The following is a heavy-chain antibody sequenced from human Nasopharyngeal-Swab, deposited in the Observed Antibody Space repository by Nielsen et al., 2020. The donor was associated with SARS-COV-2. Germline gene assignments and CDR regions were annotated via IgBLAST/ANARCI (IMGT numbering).Heavy chain of an antibody. CDR3: ALAVYDYIDY. Sequence: GASLEISRAASGFTFCSYGMHWVRQAPGKGVEWVAVISYDGSNKYYAGSVKGRFTISRDNSKNTLYLQMNSLRAEDTAVYYCALAVYDYIDYWGQGTLVTVSS. D-gene: IGHD5/OR15-5a*01. V-gene: IGHV3-30*03. J-gene: IGHJ4*02. CDR2: ISYDGSNK. CDR1: GFTFCSYG.